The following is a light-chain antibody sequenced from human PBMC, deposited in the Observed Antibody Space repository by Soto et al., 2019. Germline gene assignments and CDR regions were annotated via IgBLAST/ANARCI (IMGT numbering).Light chain of an antibody. CDR2: GSS. CDR1: QTVKNN. CDR3: QQTYRHPRT. Sequence: DIQMTQSPSSVSASVGDSVSFACQSSQTVKNNVNWYQHKRGKAPKLLISGSSNLQNGVPPRFSGSGTGTDFTLTINSLQPEAAATYYCQQTYRHPRTFGQGTRVDIK. V-gene: IGKV1-39*01. J-gene: IGKJ5*01.